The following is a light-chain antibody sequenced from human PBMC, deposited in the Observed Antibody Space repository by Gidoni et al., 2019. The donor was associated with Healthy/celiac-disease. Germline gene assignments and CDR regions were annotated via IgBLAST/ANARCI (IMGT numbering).Light chain of an antibody. Sequence: QPVFPQPPSVSAAPGQKVTLACSGSSSNIGNNYVSWYQQLPGTAPKLLIYDNNKRPSGIPDRFSGSKSGTSATLGITGLQTGDEADYYCGTWDSSLSAVVFGGGTKLTVL. CDR2: DNN. J-gene: IGLJ2*01. CDR3: GTWDSSLSAVV. V-gene: IGLV1-51*01. CDR1: SSNIGNNY.